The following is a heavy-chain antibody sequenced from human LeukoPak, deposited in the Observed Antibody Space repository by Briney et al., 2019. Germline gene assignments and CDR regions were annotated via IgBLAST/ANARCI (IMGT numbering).Heavy chain of an antibody. D-gene: IGHD2-2*01. CDR3: AKDLPAAYFDS. CDR2: ISYDGNNK. CDR1: GFTFSTYP. Sequence: GGSLRLSCAASGFTFSTYPMHWVRQAPGKGLEWVAVISYDGNNKYYVDSVKGRFTISRDNSKNTLSLQMNSLRADDTAVYYCAKDLPAAYFDSWGQGTLVTVSS. V-gene: IGHV3-30-3*01. J-gene: IGHJ4*02.